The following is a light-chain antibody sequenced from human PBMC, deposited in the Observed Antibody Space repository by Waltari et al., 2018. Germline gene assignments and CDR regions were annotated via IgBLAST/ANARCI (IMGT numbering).Light chain of an antibody. Sequence: NFLLTQPQSVSGSPGKTVTIPCTRHRGSIAGYYVKGYQQSPGQFPTIVIFEDNQRPSGFPDRFSGSIDRSSNSASLTISGLKTEDEADYYCHSFDSSNQVFGGGTKLTVL. V-gene: IGLV6-57*01. J-gene: IGLJ2*01. CDR1: RGSIAGYY. CDR3: HSFDSSNQV. CDR2: EDN.